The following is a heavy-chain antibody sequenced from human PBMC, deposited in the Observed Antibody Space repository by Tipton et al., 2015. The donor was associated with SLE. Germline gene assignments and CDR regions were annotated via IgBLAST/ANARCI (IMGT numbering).Heavy chain of an antibody. D-gene: IGHD3-22*01. J-gene: IGHJ3*02. CDR2: IYYSGST. V-gene: IGHV4-31*02. CDR3: AGEEYYYDSSGRKGAAFDI. Sequence: LRLSCTVSGGSISSGGYYWSWIRQHPGKGLEWIGYIYYSGSTYYNPSLKSRVTISVDTSKNQFSLKLSSVTAADTAVYYCAGEEYYYDSSGRKGAAFDIWGQGTMVTVSS. CDR1: GGSISSGGYY.